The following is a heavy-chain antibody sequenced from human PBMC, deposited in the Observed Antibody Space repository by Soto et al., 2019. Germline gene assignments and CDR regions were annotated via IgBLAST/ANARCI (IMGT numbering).Heavy chain of an antibody. CDR3: AKGARYFDWLKIVPDAFDI. Sequence: GGSLRLSCAASGFTFSSYAMSWVRQAPGKGLEWVSAISGSGGSTYYADSVKGRFTISRDNSKNTLYLQMNSLRAEDTAVYYCAKGARYFDWLKIVPDAFDIWGQGTMVTVSS. J-gene: IGHJ3*02. D-gene: IGHD3-9*01. CDR2: ISGSGGST. V-gene: IGHV3-23*01. CDR1: GFTFSSYA.